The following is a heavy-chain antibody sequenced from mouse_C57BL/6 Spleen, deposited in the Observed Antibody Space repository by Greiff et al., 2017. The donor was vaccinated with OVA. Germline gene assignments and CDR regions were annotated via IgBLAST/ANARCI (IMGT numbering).Heavy chain of an antibody. J-gene: IGHJ3*01. D-gene: IGHD2-4*01. CDR1: GYSFTGYY. CDR3: ARRDDYGAWFAY. Sequence: EVQLQQSGPELVKPGASVKISCKASGYSFTGYYMNWVKQSPEKSLEWIGEINPSTGGTTYNQKFKAKATLTVDKSSSTAYMQLKSLTSEDSAVYYCARRDDYGAWFAYWGQGTLVTVSA. V-gene: IGHV1-42*01. CDR2: INPSTGGT.